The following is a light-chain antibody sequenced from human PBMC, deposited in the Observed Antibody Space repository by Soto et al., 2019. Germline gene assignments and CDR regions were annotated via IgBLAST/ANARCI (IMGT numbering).Light chain of an antibody. J-gene: IGKJ5*01. CDR3: QQYGSSLIT. CDR2: KAS. CDR1: QTISSW. V-gene: IGKV1-5*03. Sequence: DIQMTQSPSTLSGSVGDRVTITCRASQTISSWLAWYQQKPGKAPKLLIYKASTLKSGVPSRFSGSGSGTEFTLTISSLRPDDFAVYYCQQYGSSLITFGQGTRLEIK.